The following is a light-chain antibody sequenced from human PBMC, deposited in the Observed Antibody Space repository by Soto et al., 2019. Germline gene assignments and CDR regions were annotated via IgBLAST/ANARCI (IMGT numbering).Light chain of an antibody. V-gene: IGKV3-20*01. CDR1: QSVASSY. Sequence: EIVLTQSPGTLSLSPGERATLSCWASQSVASSYLAWYQQKPGQAPRLLIYGASSRATGIPDRFSGSGSATDFTLTISRLEPEDFAVYYCQQYHRSPITFGQGTRLQIK. CDR2: GAS. CDR3: QQYHRSPIT. J-gene: IGKJ5*01.